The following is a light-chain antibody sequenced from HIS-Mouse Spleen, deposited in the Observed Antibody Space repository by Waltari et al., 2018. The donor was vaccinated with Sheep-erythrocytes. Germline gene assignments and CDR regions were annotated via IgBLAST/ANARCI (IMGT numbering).Light chain of an antibody. CDR3: IQALQTPWT. V-gene: IGKV2-28*01. Sequence: DIVMTQSPLSLPVTPGEPASISCRSSQSLLHSNGYNYLDWYLQKPGQSPQFLIYLGSNRASGVPDRFSGSGSGTDFTLKISRVEAEDVGVYYCIQALQTPWTFGQGTKVEIK. CDR1: QSLLHSNGYNY. CDR2: LGS. J-gene: IGKJ1*01.